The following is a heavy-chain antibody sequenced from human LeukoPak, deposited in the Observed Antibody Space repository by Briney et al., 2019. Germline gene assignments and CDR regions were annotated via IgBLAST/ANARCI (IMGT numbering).Heavy chain of an antibody. CDR1: GFTFSSYA. V-gene: IGHV3-64*01. Sequence: GGSLRLSCAASGFTFSSYAMHWVRQAPGKGLEYVSAISSNGGSTYYANSVKGRFTISRDISKNTLYLQMSSLRPDDTAVYYCAKDSKHYSMDVWGQGTTVTVS. D-gene: IGHD2/OR15-2a*01. CDR3: AKDSKHYSMDV. CDR2: ISSNGGST. J-gene: IGHJ6*02.